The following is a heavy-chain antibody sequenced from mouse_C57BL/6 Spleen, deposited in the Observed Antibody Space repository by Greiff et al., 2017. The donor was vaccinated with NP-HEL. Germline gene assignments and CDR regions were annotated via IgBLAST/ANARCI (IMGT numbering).Heavy chain of an antibody. D-gene: IGHD1-1*01. Sequence: QVQLQQPGAELVRPGSSVKLSCKASGYTFTSYWMHWVKQRPIQGLEWIGNIDPSDSETHYNQKFKDKATLTVDKSSSTAYMQLSSLTSEDSAVYYCARNPTEVARWYFDVWGTGTTVTVSS. CDR1: GYTFTSYW. V-gene: IGHV1-52*01. J-gene: IGHJ1*03. CDR2: IDPSDSET. CDR3: ARNPTEVARWYFDV.